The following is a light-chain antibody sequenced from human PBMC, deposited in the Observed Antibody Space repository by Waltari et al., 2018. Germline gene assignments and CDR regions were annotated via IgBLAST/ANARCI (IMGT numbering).Light chain of an antibody. Sequence: DIQMTQSPSTVSASVGDRVTITCRASENINNWLAWYQQKPGKAPKLLIQRASTLESGVSSRFSGSGSGTEFTLTISSLQPDDFATYSCQQYRTPPWTFGQGTKVEI. V-gene: IGKV1-5*03. CDR3: QQYRTPPWT. CDR1: ENINNW. J-gene: IGKJ1*01. CDR2: RAS.